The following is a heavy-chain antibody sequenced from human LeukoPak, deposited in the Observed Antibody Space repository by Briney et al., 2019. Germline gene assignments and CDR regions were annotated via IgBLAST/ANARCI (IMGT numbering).Heavy chain of an antibody. Sequence: PSETLSLTCTVSGGSISSSGYYWSWIRQPPGKGLEWIGEINHSGSTNYNPSLKSRVTISVDTSKNQFSLKLSSVTAADTAVYYCARVASLPPPFRYFDWSPEDYWGQGTLVTVSS. V-gene: IGHV4-39*07. CDR2: INHSGST. CDR1: GGSISSSGYY. J-gene: IGHJ4*02. CDR3: ARVASLPPPFRYFDWSPEDY. D-gene: IGHD3-9*01.